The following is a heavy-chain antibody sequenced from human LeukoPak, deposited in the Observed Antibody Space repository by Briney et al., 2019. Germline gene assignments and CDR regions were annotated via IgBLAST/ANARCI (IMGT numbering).Heavy chain of an antibody. CDR1: GYSISSGYY. D-gene: IGHD3-3*01. J-gene: IGHJ5*01. CDR2: IYHSGST. CDR3: ASPLRFLEWFDY. V-gene: IGHV4-38-2*02. Sequence: SETLSLTCTVSGYSISSGYYWGWIRQPPGKGLEWIGSIYHSGSTYYNPSLKSRVTISVDTSKNQFSLKLSSVTAADTAVYYCASPLRFLEWFDYWGQETLVTVSS.